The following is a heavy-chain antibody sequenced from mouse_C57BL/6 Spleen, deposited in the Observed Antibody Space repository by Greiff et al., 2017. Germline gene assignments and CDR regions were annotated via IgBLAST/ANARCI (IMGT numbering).Heavy chain of an antibody. D-gene: IGHD2-4*01. CDR2: ISNGGGST. Sequence: EVHLVESGGGLVQPGGSLKLSCAASGFTFSDYYMYWVRQTPEQRLEWVAYISNGGGSTYYPATVKGRFTISRDNAKNTLYLQMSRLKSEDTAMXYCARRGDGNYDYDELAYWGQGTLVTVSA. J-gene: IGHJ3*01. V-gene: IGHV5-12*01. CDR3: ARRGDGNYDYDELAY. CDR1: GFTFSDYY.